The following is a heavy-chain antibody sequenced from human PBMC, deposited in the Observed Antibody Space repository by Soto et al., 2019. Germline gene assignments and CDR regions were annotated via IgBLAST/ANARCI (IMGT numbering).Heavy chain of an antibody. J-gene: IGHJ5*02. D-gene: IGHD3-10*01. CDR2: IYYSGST. V-gene: IGHV4-39*01. CDR1: GGSISSSTYY. Sequence: SETLSLTCTVFGGSISSSTYYWGWIRQPPGKGLEWIGSIYYSGSTYYNPSLKSRVTISVDTSKNQFSPKLSSVTAADTAVYYCARLEQVTMVRGIIINWFAPWGQGTLVTVSS. CDR3: ARLEQVTMVRGIIINWFAP.